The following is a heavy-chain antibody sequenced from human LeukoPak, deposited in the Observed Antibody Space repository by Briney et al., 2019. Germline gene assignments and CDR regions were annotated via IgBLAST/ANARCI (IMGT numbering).Heavy chain of an antibody. CDR3: AKRKYYSG. J-gene: IGHJ4*02. V-gene: IGHV3-48*01. Sequence: GGSLRLSCAGSGFMFSSYSMTWVRQAPGKGLEWISYISSISRTTHYADSVQGRFTLSRDNGKNSLYLQMNSLRAEDTAIYYCAKRKYYSGWGQGTLVIVSS. CDR1: GFMFSSYS. D-gene: IGHD3-10*01. CDR2: ISSISRTT.